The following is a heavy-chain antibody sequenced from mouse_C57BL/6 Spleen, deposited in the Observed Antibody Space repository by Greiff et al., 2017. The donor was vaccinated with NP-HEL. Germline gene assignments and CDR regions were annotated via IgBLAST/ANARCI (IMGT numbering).Heavy chain of an antibody. CDR3: ARSGSYDGYPHWYFDV. CDR2: IYPRSGNT. CDR1: GYTFTSYG. J-gene: IGHJ1*03. V-gene: IGHV1-81*01. Sequence: QVQLQQSGAELARPGASVKLSCKASGYTFTSYGISWVKQRTGQGLEWIGEIYPRSGNTYYNEKFKGKATLTADKSSSTAYMELRSLTSEDSAVYFCARSGSYDGYPHWYFDVWGTGTTVTVSS. D-gene: IGHD2-3*01.